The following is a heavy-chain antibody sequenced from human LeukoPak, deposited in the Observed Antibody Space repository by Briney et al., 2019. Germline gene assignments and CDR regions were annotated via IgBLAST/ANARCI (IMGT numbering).Heavy chain of an antibody. CDR3: ARDLGADYYYGMDV. V-gene: IGHV1-8*01. CDR2: MNPNSGNT. J-gene: IGHJ6*02. Sequence: ASVKVSCKASGYTFASYDINWVRQATGQGLEWMGWMNPNSGNTGYAQKFQGRVTMTRDTSTSTVYMELSSLRSEDTAVYYCARDLGADYYYGMDVWGQGTTVTVSS. CDR1: GYTFASYD.